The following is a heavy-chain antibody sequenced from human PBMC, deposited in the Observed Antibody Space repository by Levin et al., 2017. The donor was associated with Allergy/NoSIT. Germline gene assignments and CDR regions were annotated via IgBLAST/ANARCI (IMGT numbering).Heavy chain of an antibody. CDR2: IVGSLPST. J-gene: IGHJ3*01. V-gene: IGHV3-21*01. CDR3: ARVSNGNLDTGFDD. D-gene: IGHD4-23*01. Sequence: GGSLRLSCAASGLAFSTYSMNWVRQAPGKGLEWVSSIVGSLPSTHYPDSVKGRFTISRDNATNSLFLQMNSLRAEDTAVYFCARVSNGNLDTGFDDWGQGTMVTVSS. CDR1: GLAFSTYS.